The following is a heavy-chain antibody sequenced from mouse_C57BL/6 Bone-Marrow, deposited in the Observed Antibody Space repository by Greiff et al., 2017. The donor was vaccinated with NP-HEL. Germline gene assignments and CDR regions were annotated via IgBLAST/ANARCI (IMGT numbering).Heavy chain of an antibody. CDR1: GYTFTSYW. CDR2: IDPSDSYT. CDR3: AREDYDYDVGY. V-gene: IGHV1-50*01. D-gene: IGHD2-4*01. Sequence: QVQLKQPGAELVKPGASVKLSCKASGYTFTSYWMQWVKQRPGQGLEWIGEIDPSDSYTNYNQKFKGKATLTVDTSSSTAYMQLSSLTSEDSAVYYCAREDYDYDVGYWGQGTTLTVSS. J-gene: IGHJ2*01.